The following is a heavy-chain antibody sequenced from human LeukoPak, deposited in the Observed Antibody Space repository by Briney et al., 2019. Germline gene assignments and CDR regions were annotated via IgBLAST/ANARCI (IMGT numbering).Heavy chain of an antibody. V-gene: IGHV4-30-2*01. CDR3: AREWGDYYYMDV. J-gene: IGHJ6*03. CDR2: IYHSGST. CDR1: GGSISSGGYY. D-gene: IGHD3-16*01. Sequence: SETLSLTCTVSGGSISSGGYYWSWIRQPPGKGLEWIGYIYHSGSTYYNPSLKSRVTISVDRSKNQFSLKLSSVTAADTAVYYCAREWGDYYYMDVWGKGTTVTVSS.